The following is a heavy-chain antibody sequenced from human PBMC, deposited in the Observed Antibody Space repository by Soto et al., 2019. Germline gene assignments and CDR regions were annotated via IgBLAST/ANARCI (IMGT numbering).Heavy chain of an antibody. CDR1: GFSLSTSGVG. Sequence: QITLKESGPTLVKPTQTLTLTCTFSGFSLSTSGVGVGWIRQPPGKALEWLALIYWDDDKGYSSSLKSRLTITKDTSKNQVVLTMTNMDPVDTATYYCAHYYNWNYVRWFDPWGQGTLVTVSS. J-gene: IGHJ5*02. V-gene: IGHV2-5*02. CDR2: IYWDDDK. D-gene: IGHD1-7*01. CDR3: AHYYNWNYVRWFDP.